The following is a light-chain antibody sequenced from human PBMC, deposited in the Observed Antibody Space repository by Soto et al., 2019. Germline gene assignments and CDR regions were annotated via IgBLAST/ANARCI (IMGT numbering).Light chain of an antibody. Sequence: QSVLTQPPSVSGAPGQRVTISCTGSSSNIGAGYDVHWYQQLPVSAPKLLIYGNTNRPSGVPDRFSGSKSGTSASLAITGLQAEDEADYYCLSFDSSLSVVFGGGTKLTVL. V-gene: IGLV1-40*01. CDR1: SSNIGAGYD. J-gene: IGLJ2*01. CDR2: GNT. CDR3: LSFDSSLSVV.